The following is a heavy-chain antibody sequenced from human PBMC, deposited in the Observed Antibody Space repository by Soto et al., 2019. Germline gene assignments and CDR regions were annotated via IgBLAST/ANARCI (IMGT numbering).Heavy chain of an antibody. CDR2: THNSGNT. V-gene: IGHV4-59*08. Sequence: LETLRVTCTVSGGSGISDCGSWIRQPPGKGLESIGYTHNSGNTDYNPSLKSRVTISLDASRNEFSLSLRSVTAADTAVYYCARGGWYEDHWGQGTLLTVSS. CDR1: GGSGISDC. J-gene: IGHJ4*02. CDR3: ARGGWYEDH. D-gene: IGHD6-19*01.